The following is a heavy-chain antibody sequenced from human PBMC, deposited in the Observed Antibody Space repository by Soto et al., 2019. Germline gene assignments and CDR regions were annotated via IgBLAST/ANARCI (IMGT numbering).Heavy chain of an antibody. CDR1: GGSISSSSYY. CDR3: APYDYIWGSYREGNYFDY. Sequence: PSETLSLTCTVSGGSISSSSYYWGWIRQPPGKGLEWIGSIYYSGSTYYNPSLKSRVTISVDTSKNQFSLKLSSVTAADTAVYYCAPYDYIWGSYREGNYFDYWGQGTLVTVYS. D-gene: IGHD3-16*02. V-gene: IGHV4-39*01. CDR2: IYYSGST. J-gene: IGHJ4*02.